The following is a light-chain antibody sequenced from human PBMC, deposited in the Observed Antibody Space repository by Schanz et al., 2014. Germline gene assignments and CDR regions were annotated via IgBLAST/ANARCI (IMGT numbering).Light chain of an antibody. V-gene: IGKV1-5*01. CDR3: QQYTAYPWT. Sequence: DIQMTQSPSTLSASVGDRVTITCRASQSISVWLAWYQQKPGKAPKLLIYDASNLETGVPSRFSGSGSGTDFTFTISSLQPDDFATYSCQQYTAYPWTFGQGTKVEMK. CDR1: QSISVW. CDR2: DAS. J-gene: IGKJ1*01.